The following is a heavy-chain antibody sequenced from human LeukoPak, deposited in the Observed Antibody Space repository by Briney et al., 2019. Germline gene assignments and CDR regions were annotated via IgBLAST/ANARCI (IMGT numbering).Heavy chain of an antibody. CDR3: ARAVGDFWSGYSAFDI. Sequence: SETLSLTCTVSGGSISSGDYYWSWIRQPPGKGLEWIGYIYYSGSTYYDPSLKSRVTIPVDTSKNQFSLKLSSVTAADTAVYYCARAVGDFWSGYSAFDIWGQGTMVTASS. CDR2: IYYSGST. CDR1: GGSISSGDYY. D-gene: IGHD3-3*01. J-gene: IGHJ3*02. V-gene: IGHV4-30-4*08.